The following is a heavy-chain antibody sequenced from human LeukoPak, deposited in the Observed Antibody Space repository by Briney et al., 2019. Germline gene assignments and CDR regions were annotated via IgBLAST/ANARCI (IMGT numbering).Heavy chain of an antibody. J-gene: IGHJ4*02. Sequence: QPGGSLRLSCAASGFTFSSYEMIWVRQAPGKGLEWVSYISSSGSTIYYADSVKGRFTISRDNAKNSLYLQMNSLRAEDTAVYYCVRVQGSSWYPSFDFWGQGTLVTVPS. CDR3: VRVQGSSWYPSFDF. CDR2: ISSSGSTI. CDR1: GFTFSSYE. V-gene: IGHV3-48*03. D-gene: IGHD6-13*01.